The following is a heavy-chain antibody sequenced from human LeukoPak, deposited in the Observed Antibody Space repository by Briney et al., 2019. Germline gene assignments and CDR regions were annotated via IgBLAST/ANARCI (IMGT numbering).Heavy chain of an antibody. CDR2: IYYSGNT. Sequence: SETLSLTCTVSGGSISSYYWSWIRQPPGKGLEWIGHIYYSGNTNYNPSLKSRVTISVDTSKNQFSLNLSSVTAADTAVYYCARRSNSWSLFDYWGQGAQVTVSS. CDR1: GGSISSYY. CDR3: ARRSNSWSLFDY. D-gene: IGHD6-13*01. V-gene: IGHV4-59*01. J-gene: IGHJ4*02.